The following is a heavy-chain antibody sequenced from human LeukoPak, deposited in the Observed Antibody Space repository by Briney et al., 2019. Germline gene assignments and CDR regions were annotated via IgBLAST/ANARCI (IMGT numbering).Heavy chain of an antibody. Sequence: GRSLRLSCAASRFTFRSYAMHWVRQAPGRGLEWVAVIWYDGSNKYYADSVKGRFTISRDNSKNTLYLQMNSLRAEDTAVYYCARDLRVWGNYPSGMDVWGKGTTVTVSS. J-gene: IGHJ6*04. CDR3: ARDLRVWGNYPSGMDV. D-gene: IGHD3-16*02. V-gene: IGHV3-33*01. CDR1: RFTFRSYA. CDR2: IWYDGSNK.